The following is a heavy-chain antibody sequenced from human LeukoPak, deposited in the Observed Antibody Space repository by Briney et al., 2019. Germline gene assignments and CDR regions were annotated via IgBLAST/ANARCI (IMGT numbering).Heavy chain of an antibody. CDR2: IYPGDSDS. D-gene: IGHD6-13*01. Sequence: GASLKISCKGSGCGFTNYWIGWVRQMPGKGVEWMGIIYPGDSDSRNSPSFQAQVSISADKSINTAYLQWSSLKASDTAMYYCAGLSVIAADGTHYFDYWGQGTLVTVSS. CDR3: AGLSVIAADGTHYFDY. V-gene: IGHV5-51*01. J-gene: IGHJ4*02. CDR1: GCGFTNYW.